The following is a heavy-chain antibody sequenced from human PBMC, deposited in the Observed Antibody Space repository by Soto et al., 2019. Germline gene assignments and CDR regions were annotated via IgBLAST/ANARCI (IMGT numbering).Heavy chain of an antibody. D-gene: IGHD2-2*01. CDR3: AKEGYQLLKYYYYYCMDV. Sequence: EVQLLESGGGLVQPGGSLRLSCAASGFTFSSYAMSWVRQAPGKGLEWVSASSGSGGSTYYADSVKGRFTISRDNSKNTLYLQMNSLRAEDTAGYYFAKEGYQLLKYYYYYCMDVWGKGTTVTVAS. V-gene: IGHV3-23*01. CDR1: GFTFSSYA. J-gene: IGHJ6*03. CDR2: SSGSGGST.